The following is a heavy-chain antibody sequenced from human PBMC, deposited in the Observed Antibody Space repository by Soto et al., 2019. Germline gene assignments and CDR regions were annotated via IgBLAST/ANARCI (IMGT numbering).Heavy chain of an antibody. CDR1: GYTFTDYG. D-gene: IGHD1-1*01. J-gene: IGHJ4*02. Sequence: QVQLVQSGAEVKKPGASVKVSCKASGYTFTDYGITWVRQAPGQGLQWMGWINSYNGVTNNAHSFQGRVSMTTDTSTSTAYLELSSLRSDDTAVYYCARDRYNRGSFDYWGLGSLVTVSS. CDR3: ARDRYNRGSFDY. CDR2: INSYNGVT. V-gene: IGHV1-18*01.